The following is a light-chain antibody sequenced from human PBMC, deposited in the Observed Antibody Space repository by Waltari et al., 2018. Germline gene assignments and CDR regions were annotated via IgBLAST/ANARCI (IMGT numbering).Light chain of an antibody. CDR3: QQYKRFWT. J-gene: IGKJ1*01. Sequence: QMTQSPSTLCASVGETVTITCRARQSIDSWLAWFQQKPGRAPKLLVYKASTLQSGVPSRFSGSGSGTVFTLVISSLQPDDFATYYCQQYKRFWTFGQGTQLEIK. CDR2: KAS. CDR1: QSIDSW. V-gene: IGKV1-5*03.